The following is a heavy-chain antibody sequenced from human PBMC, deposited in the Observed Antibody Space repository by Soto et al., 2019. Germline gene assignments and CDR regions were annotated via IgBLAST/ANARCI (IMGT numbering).Heavy chain of an antibody. CDR1: GGTFSSYA. CDR3: ARVTRITIFGVVSPYYFDY. J-gene: IGHJ4*02. D-gene: IGHD3-3*01. V-gene: IGHV1-69*13. CDR2: IIPIFGTA. Sequence: SVKVSCKASGGTFSSYAISWVRQAPGQGLEWMGGIIPIFGTANYAQKFQGRVTITADESTSTAYMELSSLRSEDTAVYYCARVTRITIFGVVSPYYFDYWGQGTLVTVSS.